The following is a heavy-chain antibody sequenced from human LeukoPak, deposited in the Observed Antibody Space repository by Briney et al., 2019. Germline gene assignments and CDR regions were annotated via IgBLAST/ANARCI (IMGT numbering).Heavy chain of an antibody. Sequence: SSETLSLTCAVYGGSFSGYYWSWIRQPPGKGLEWIGEINHSGSTNYNPSLKSRVTISVDTSKNQFSLKLSSVTAADTAVYYCARLPQGVWGSYRYVLDYWGQGTLVTVSS. CDR1: GGSFSGYY. D-gene: IGHD3-16*02. V-gene: IGHV4-34*01. J-gene: IGHJ4*02. CDR2: INHSGST. CDR3: ARLPQGVWGSYRYVLDY.